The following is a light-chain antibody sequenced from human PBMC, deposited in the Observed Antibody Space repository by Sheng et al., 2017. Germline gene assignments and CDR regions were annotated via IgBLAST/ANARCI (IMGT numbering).Light chain of an antibody. J-gene: IGKJ2*01. CDR3: QKYDNFPYT. CDR1: QYISNY. Sequence: DTQLTQSPSSLSASVGDRVTITCQASQYISNYLNWYQQKPGKAPRLLIYDASNLETGVPSRFSGSGSGTDFTFTINSLQPEDIATYYCQKYDNFPYTFGQGTKLRS. V-gene: IGKV1-33*01. CDR2: DAS.